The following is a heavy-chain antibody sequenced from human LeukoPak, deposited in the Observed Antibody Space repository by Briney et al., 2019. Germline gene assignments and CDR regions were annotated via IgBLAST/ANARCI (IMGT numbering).Heavy chain of an antibody. Sequence: GGSLRLSCAASGFTFDDYAVHWVRQAPGKGLEWVSGISWNSGSIGYADSVKGRFTISRDNAKNSLYLQMNSLRAEDMALYYCAKDSRRFLEWLYSDAFDIWGQGTMVTVSS. V-gene: IGHV3-9*03. CDR3: AKDSRRFLEWLYSDAFDI. D-gene: IGHD3-3*01. CDR1: GFTFDDYA. CDR2: ISWNSGSI. J-gene: IGHJ3*02.